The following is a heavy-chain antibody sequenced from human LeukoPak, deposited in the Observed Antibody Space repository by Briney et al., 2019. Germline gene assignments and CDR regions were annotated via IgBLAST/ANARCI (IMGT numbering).Heavy chain of an antibody. V-gene: IGHV3-66*01. J-gene: IGHJ4*02. CDR2: IYSGGST. D-gene: IGHD3-22*01. Sequence: PGGSLRLSCAASGFTVNNKYMSWVRQAPGKGLEWVSFIYSGGSTYYADSVRGRFTISRDNSNNTLYLQMNSLKAEDTAVYYCASRDESSGYYLAYWGQGTLVTVSS. CDR1: GFTVNNKY. CDR3: ASRDESSGYYLAY.